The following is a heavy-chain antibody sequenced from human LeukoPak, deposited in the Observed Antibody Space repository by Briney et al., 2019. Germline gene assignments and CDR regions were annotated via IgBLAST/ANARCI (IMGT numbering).Heavy chain of an antibody. D-gene: IGHD2-2*01. CDR1: GFTFSSYA. J-gene: IGHJ6*04. CDR2: ISYYRSNK. V-gene: IGHV3-30*04. CDR3: ARAPACSSTSCYYYYYDMDV. Sequence: PGGALRLSCAASGFTFSSYAMHWVPQAPGKVLEWVAVISYYRSNKYYADSVKGRFTISRDNSKNKLYLQMNSLRAEDTAVYYCARAPACSSTSCYYYYYDMDVWGKGTTVTVSS.